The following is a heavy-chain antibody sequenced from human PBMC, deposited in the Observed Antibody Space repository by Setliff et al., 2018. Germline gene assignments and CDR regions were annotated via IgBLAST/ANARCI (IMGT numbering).Heavy chain of an antibody. Sequence: SETLSLTCAVYGGSFSGYYWSWIRQPPGKGLEWIGEINHSGSTNYNPSLKSRVTISVDTSKNQFSLKLSSVTAADTAVYYCARCRGRITMIVVVESGAFDIWGQGTMVTVSS. CDR1: GGSFSGYY. CDR2: INHSGST. CDR3: ARCRGRITMIVVVESGAFDI. D-gene: IGHD3-22*01. V-gene: IGHV4-34*01. J-gene: IGHJ3*02.